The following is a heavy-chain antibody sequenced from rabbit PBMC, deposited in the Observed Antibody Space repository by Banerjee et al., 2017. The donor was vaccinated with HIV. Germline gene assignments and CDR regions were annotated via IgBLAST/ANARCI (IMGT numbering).Heavy chain of an antibody. CDR2: IYTGSIGRT. Sequence: QQQLEESGGGLVKPGGTLTLTCKASGIDFSSYYYMCWVRQAPGKGLEWIACIYTGSIGRTGYASWAKGRFTISKTSSTTVTLQMTSLTAADTATYFCARDDYTHDYTGYGSGSFNLWGPGTLVTVS. J-gene: IGHJ4*01. CDR3: ARDDYTHDYTGYGSGSFNL. V-gene: IGHV1S45*01. CDR1: GIDFSSYYY. D-gene: IGHD7-1*01.